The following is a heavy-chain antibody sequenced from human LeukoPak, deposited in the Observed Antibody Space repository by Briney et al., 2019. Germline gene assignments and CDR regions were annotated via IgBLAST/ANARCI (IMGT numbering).Heavy chain of an antibody. V-gene: IGHV3-15*07. D-gene: IGHD1-20*01. CDR1: GFTFTNAW. CDR3: STLTSRGLSDS. CDR2: IKSKADGETI. J-gene: IGHJ4*02. Sequence: GGSLRLSCAASGFTFTNAWMNWVRQAPGKGLEWVGRIKSKADGETIDYAAPVKGRFTFPRDDSKNMLYLQMNSLKSEDTAVYYCSTLTSRGLSDSWGQGTLVTVSS.